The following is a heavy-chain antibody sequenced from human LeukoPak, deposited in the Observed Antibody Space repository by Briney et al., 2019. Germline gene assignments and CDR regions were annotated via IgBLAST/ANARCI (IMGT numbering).Heavy chain of an antibody. Sequence: PGGSLRLSCAVSGFTFSSYDMHWVRQPTGKGLEWVSGIDTTGDTYYPGSVKGRFTTSRAKSSLYLQMNSVRAGDTAVYYCARATLGFDLWGRGTLVTVSS. V-gene: IGHV3-13*04. CDR3: ARATLGFDL. J-gene: IGHJ2*01. CDR1: GFTFSSYD. D-gene: IGHD5-12*01. CDR2: IDTTGDT.